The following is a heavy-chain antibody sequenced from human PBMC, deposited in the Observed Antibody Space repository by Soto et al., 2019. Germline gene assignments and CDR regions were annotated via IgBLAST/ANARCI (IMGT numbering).Heavy chain of an antibody. Sequence: SETLSLTCTVSGGSISSYYWSWIRQPPGKGLEWIGYIYYSGSTNYNPSLKSRVTISVDTSKNQFSLKLSSVTAADTAVYYCRITMVRGVIDAFDIWGQGTMVTVSS. V-gene: IGHV4-59*01. D-gene: IGHD3-10*01. CDR3: RITMVRGVIDAFDI. CDR2: IYYSGST. J-gene: IGHJ3*02. CDR1: GGSISSYY.